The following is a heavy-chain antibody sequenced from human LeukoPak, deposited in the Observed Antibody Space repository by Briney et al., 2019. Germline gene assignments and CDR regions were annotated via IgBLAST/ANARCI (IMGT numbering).Heavy chain of an antibody. CDR2: ISSSSSYI. CDR1: GFTFSSYS. D-gene: IGHD3-22*01. V-gene: IGHV3-21*01. Sequence: GGSLRLSCAASGFTFSSYSMNWVRQAPGKGLEWVSSISSSSSYIYYADSVKGRFTISRDTAKNSLYLQMNSLRAEDTAVYYCARPDSSGYYYFDYWGQGTLVTVSS. J-gene: IGHJ4*02. CDR3: ARPDSSGYYYFDY.